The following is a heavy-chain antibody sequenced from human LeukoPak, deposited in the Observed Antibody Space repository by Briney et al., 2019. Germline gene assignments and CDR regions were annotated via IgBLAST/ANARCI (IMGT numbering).Heavy chain of an antibody. D-gene: IGHD3-22*01. Sequence: SETLSLTCTVSGGSISSNYWSWIRQPPGKGLEWIGHIYYTGSTNYNPSLKSRVTILIDTSKKRFSLKLSSVTAADTAVYYCATEAYEGSASLLYMDVWGKGTTVTVSS. J-gene: IGHJ6*03. CDR3: ATEAYEGSASLLYMDV. CDR2: IYYTGST. V-gene: IGHV4-59*01. CDR1: GGSISSNY.